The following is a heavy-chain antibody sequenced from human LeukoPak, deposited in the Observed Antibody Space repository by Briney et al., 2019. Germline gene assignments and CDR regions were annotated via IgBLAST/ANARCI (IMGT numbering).Heavy chain of an antibody. D-gene: IGHD5-12*01. V-gene: IGHV1-69*13. CDR1: GGTFSSYA. CDR3: AWGYSGYDFRFDY. J-gene: IGHJ4*02. Sequence: SVKVSCKASGGTFSSYAISWVRQAPGQGLEWMGGIIPIFGTANYAQKFQGRVAITADESTSTAYMELSSLRSEDTAVYYCAWGYSGYDFRFDYWGQGTLVTVSS. CDR2: IIPIFGTA.